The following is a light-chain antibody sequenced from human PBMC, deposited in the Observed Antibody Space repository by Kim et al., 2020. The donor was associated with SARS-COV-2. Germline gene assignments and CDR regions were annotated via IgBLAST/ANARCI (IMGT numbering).Light chain of an antibody. CDR3: QAWDSSTVV. J-gene: IGLJ2*01. Sequence: VSPGRTASITCSGDKLGDKYACWYQQRPGQSPVLVIYQDSKRPSGIPERFSGSNSGNTATLTISGTQAMDEADYYCQAWDSSTVVFGGGTQLTVL. CDR2: QDS. V-gene: IGLV3-1*01. CDR1: KLGDKY.